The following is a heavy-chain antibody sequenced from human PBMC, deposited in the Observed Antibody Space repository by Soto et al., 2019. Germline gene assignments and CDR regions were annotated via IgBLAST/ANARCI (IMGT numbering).Heavy chain of an antibody. V-gene: IGHV3-15*07. D-gene: IGHD3-10*01. Sequence: VVFQRLCWGAAEGNIVNFGVHWVRQAPGKGLEWVAVIWYDGGTIHYAAPVKGRFTISRDDSKDTLFLQMNSLKIEDTASYYCIRDPYGSTWGQGTLVTVSS. CDR2: IWYDGGTI. J-gene: IGHJ5*02. CDR3: IRDPYGST. CDR1: EGNIVNFG.